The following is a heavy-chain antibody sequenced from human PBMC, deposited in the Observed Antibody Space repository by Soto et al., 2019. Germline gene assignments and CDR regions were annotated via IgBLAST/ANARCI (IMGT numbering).Heavy chain of an antibody. J-gene: IGHJ6*02. CDR2: MNPNSGNT. D-gene: IGHD6-13*01. CDR3: ARRGYSSSWYYYYYYGMDV. Sequence: QVQLVQSGAEVKKPGASVKVSCKASGYTSTSYDINWVRQATGQGLEWMGWMNPNSGNTGYAQKFQGRVTMTRNTSISTAYMELSSLRSEDTAVYYCARRGYSSSWYYYYYYGMDVWGQGTTVTVSS. CDR1: GYTSTSYD. V-gene: IGHV1-8*01.